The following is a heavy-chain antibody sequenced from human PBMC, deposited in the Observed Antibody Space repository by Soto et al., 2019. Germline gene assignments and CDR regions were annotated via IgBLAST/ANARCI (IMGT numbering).Heavy chain of an antibody. Sequence: GGSLRLSCAASGFTFSNAWMNWVRQAPGKGLEWVGRIKSKTDGGTTDYAAPVKGRFTISRDDSKNTLYLQMNSLKTEETAVYYCTKNITMVGVNYYGMDVGGQGTRLTVS. CDR1: GFTFSNAW. J-gene: IGHJ6*02. D-gene: IGHD3-10*01. V-gene: IGHV3-15*07. CDR2: IKSKTDGGTT. CDR3: TKNITMVGVNYYGMDV.